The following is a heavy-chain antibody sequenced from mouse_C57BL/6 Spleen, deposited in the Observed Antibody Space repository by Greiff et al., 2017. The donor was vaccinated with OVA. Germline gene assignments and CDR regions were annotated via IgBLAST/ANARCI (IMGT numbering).Heavy chain of an antibody. J-gene: IGHJ3*01. V-gene: IGHV5-6*01. CDR3: ARHEGMVTTAPFAY. D-gene: IGHD2-2*01. Sequence: EVKLMESGGDLVKPGGSLKLSCAASGFTFSSYGMSWVRQTPDKRLEWVATISSGGSYTYYPDSVKGRFPISRDNAKNTLYLQMSSMKSEDTAMYYCARHEGMVTTAPFAYWGQGTLVTVSA. CDR2: ISSGGSYT. CDR1: GFTFSSYG.